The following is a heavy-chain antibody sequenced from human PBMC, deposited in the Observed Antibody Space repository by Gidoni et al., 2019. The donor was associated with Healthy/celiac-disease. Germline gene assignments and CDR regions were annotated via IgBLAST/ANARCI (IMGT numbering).Heavy chain of an antibody. Sequence: EVQLLESGGGLVQPGGSLRLSCAASGFTFTSYAMSWVRQAPGKGLVWVSAISGSGGSTYYADSVKGRFTISRDNYKNTLYLQMNSLRAEDTAVYYCAKGDAHYYYYGMDVWGQGTTVTVSS. D-gene: IGHD3-16*01. J-gene: IGHJ6*02. CDR1: GFTFTSYA. V-gene: IGHV3-23*01. CDR2: ISGSGGST. CDR3: AKGDAHYYYYGMDV.